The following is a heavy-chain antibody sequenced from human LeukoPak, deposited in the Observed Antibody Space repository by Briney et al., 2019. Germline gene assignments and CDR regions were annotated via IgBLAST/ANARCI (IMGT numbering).Heavy chain of an antibody. D-gene: IGHD5-24*01. CDR1: GFTFRSHA. Sequence: GGSLRLSCSAAGFTFRSHAMHWVRQAPGKGLEYVSTINDDGSLTYYVDSVKGRFTISRDNSKNTVYLQMNNLRPDDSAVYHCLKGGWAAIGPPKDWGQGTQVSVSS. J-gene: IGHJ4*02. CDR2: INDDGSLT. V-gene: IGHV3-64D*08. CDR3: LKGGWAAIGPPKD.